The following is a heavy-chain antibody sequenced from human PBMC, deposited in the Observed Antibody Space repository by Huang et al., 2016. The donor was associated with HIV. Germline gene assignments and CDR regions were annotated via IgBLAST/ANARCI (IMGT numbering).Heavy chain of an antibody. Sequence: QVQLQQWGAGLLKPSETLSLTCAVYGGSFSRYYWNWIRQTPGKGLEWIGQINHSGRTNYNPSRKSRVTMAVDTAKNQVALKLRSVTAADTAVYYCAREGMITFGGPFDSWGQGSLVTVSS. CDR1: GGSFSRYY. CDR3: AREGMITFGGPFDS. D-gene: IGHD3-16*01. V-gene: IGHV4-34*01. CDR2: INHSGRT. J-gene: IGHJ5*01.